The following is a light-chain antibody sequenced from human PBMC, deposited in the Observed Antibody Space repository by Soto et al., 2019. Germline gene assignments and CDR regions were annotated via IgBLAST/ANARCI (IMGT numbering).Light chain of an antibody. CDR1: HSVSSY. J-gene: IGKJ2*01. V-gene: IGKV3-11*01. CDR2: AAS. Sequence: ETVLTQSPATLSLSPGERATLSCRASHSVSSYLAWYQQKPGQAPRLLIYAASNRATGIPARFSGSGSGTDFTLNISRLEPEDFAVYYCQQYGGSSYTFGQGTKVDIK. CDR3: QQYGGSSYT.